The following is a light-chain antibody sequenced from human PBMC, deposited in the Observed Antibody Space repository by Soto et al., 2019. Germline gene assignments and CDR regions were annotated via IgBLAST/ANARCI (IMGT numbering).Light chain of an antibody. CDR1: QSISSW. CDR2: KAS. J-gene: IGKJ4*01. Sequence: DIQMTQSPSTLSASVGDRVTITCRASQSISSWLAWYQQKPGKAPKLLIYKASSLESGVPSRFSGSESGTEFTLTISSLQPDDFATYFCQQYQNYPLTVGGGTKVEIK. V-gene: IGKV1-5*03. CDR3: QQYQNYPLT.